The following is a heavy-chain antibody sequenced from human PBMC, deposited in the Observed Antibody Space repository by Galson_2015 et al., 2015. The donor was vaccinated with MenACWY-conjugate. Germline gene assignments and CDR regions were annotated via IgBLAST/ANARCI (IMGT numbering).Heavy chain of an antibody. CDR1: GDSVSSNSAA. V-gene: IGHV6-1*01. CDR3: TRGKTTSDYYYGMDV. Sequence: CAISGDSVSSNSAAWNWIGQSPSRGLEWLGRTYYRSKWYNDYAISVKSRITINPDTSKNQFSLQLNSVTPEDTAVYYCTRGKTTSDYYYGMDVWGQGTTVTVSS. CDR2: TYYRSKWYN. J-gene: IGHJ6*02. D-gene: IGHD4-17*01.